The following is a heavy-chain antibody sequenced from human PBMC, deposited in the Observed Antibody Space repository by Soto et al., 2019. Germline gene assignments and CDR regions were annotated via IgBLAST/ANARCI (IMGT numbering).Heavy chain of an antibody. V-gene: IGHV3-23*04. CDR1: GVPFGTFT. CDR3: AKHFIGGRLKSPLDL. Sequence: EVQLVESGGGWVQPGGSLRLSCAVSGVPFGTFTMSWVRRAPGKGLKWVSGLSDNVGTTHYAYSVKGRFTISRDKSKKTLYLQLNNLRAEDTAVYYCAKHFIGGRLKSPLDLWGQGTLVTVSS. CDR2: LSDNVGTT. D-gene: IGHD3-3*01. J-gene: IGHJ4*02.